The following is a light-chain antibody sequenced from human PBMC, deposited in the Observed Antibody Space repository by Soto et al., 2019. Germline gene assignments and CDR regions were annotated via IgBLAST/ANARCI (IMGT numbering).Light chain of an antibody. V-gene: IGKV1-39*01. CDR1: QSISSY. Sequence: DIQMTQSPSSLSASVGDRVTITCRASQSISSYLNWYQQKPGKAPNLLIYSTSTLHSGVPSRSSGSGSGTDFTLTISSLQPEDFATYYCQQSYKTPYTFGQGTRLEIK. CDR3: QQSYKTPYT. CDR2: STS. J-gene: IGKJ5*01.